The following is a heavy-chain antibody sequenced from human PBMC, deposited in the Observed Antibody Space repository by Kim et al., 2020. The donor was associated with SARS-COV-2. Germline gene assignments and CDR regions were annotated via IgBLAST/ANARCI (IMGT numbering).Heavy chain of an antibody. Sequence: SETLSLTCTVSGGSISSYYWSWIRQPAGKGLEWIGRIYTSGSTNYNPSLKSRVTMSVDTSKNQFSLKLSSVTATDTAVYYCAREKDPVLPRSKTYYYDSSGYYYFDYWGQGTLVTVSS. J-gene: IGHJ4*02. CDR3: AREKDPVLPRSKTYYYDSSGYYYFDY. CDR1: GGSISSYY. V-gene: IGHV4-4*07. D-gene: IGHD3-22*01. CDR2: IYTSGST.